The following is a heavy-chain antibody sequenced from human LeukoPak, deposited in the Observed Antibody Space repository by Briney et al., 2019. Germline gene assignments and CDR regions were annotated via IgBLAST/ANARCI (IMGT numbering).Heavy chain of an antibody. Sequence: PSETLSLTCTVSGGLISISTYYWGWIRQPPGKGLEWIGSIYYSGTTHYNPSLKSRVTISVDTSKNQFSLKLSSVTAADTAVYYCARFSHFDRSRPYYYYYYMDVWGKGTTVTISS. J-gene: IGHJ6*03. CDR1: GGLISISTYY. CDR3: ARFSHFDRSRPYYYYYYMDV. CDR2: IYYSGTT. V-gene: IGHV4-39*07. D-gene: IGHD3-9*01.